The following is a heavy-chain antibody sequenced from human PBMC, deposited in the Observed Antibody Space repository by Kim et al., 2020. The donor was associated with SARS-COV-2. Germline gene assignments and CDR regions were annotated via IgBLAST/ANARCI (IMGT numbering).Heavy chain of an antibody. CDR3: ARDGQDTFDF. CDR1: GGSFSTYT. CDR2: IIAIFGAA. V-gene: IGHV1-69*13. J-gene: IGHJ4*02. Sequence: SVKVSCKAFGGSFSTYTISWGRQAPGQGLEWMGGIIAIFGAANYAQKFQGRVTITEDESTSTAYMELSSLRSEDTAVYYCARDGQDTFDFWGQGTLVTVSS.